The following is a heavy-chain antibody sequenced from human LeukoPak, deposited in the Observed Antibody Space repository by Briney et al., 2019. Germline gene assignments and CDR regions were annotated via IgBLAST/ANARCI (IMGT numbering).Heavy chain of an antibody. V-gene: IGHV3-33*01. Sequence: GGSLRLSCAASGFTFSGYAMHWVRQAPGKGLEWVAVIWNDGSNKYYADSVKGRFTISRDNSKNTLFLQMNSLRAEDTAVYYCARDFSRYSGSYVDYWGQGTLATVSS. CDR1: GFTFSGYA. D-gene: IGHD1-26*01. CDR2: IWNDGSNK. CDR3: ARDFSRYSGSYVDY. J-gene: IGHJ4*02.